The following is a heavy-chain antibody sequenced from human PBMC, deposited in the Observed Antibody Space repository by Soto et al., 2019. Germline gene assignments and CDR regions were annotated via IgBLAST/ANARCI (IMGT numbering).Heavy chain of an antibody. D-gene: IGHD2-15*01. V-gene: IGHV3-30*03. CDR3: AIAHIGGGSAVDY. Sequence: QVQLVESGGGGVQPGRSLRLSCAASGFTFSSYGMHWVRQAPGKGLEWVAVISYDGSNKYYADSVKGRFTISRDNSKNTLYLQMNSLRAEDTAVYYCAIAHIGGGSAVDYWGQGTLVTVSS. CDR1: GFTFSSYG. J-gene: IGHJ4*02. CDR2: ISYDGSNK.